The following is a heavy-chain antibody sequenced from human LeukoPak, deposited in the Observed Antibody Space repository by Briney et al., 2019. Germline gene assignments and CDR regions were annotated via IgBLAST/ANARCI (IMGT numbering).Heavy chain of an antibody. V-gene: IGHV4-39*01. J-gene: IGHJ4*02. CDR2: IYYTGST. CDR1: GGSISSSRYY. D-gene: IGHD3-10*01. Sequence: PSETLSLTCSVSGGSISSSRYYWGWIRQPPGKGLEGIGSIYYTGSTYHNPSLKSPVTLSVDTSKNQFSLKLSSVTPADTAVYYCVVWLGELLHFDYWGQGTLVTVSS. CDR3: VVWLGELLHFDY.